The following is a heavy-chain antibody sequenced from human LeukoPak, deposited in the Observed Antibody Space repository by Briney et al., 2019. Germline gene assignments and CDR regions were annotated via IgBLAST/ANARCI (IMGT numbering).Heavy chain of an antibody. CDR2: IYTSGST. Sequence: SETLSLTCAVYGGSFSGYYWSWIRQPAGKGLEWIGRIYTSGSTNYNPSLKSRVTMSVDTSKNQFSLKLSSVTAADTAVYYCARGFTMIEFDYWGQGTLVTVSS. J-gene: IGHJ4*02. D-gene: IGHD3-22*01. V-gene: IGHV4-59*10. CDR3: ARGFTMIEFDY. CDR1: GGSFSGYY.